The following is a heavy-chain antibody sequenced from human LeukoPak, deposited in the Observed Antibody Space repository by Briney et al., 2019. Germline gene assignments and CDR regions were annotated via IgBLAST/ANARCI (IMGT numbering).Heavy chain of an antibody. V-gene: IGHV4-38-2*01. CDR2: IYHSGST. CDR1: GYSISSGYY. CDR3: AQSESVSRSDY. D-gene: IGHD1-14*01. Sequence: PSETLSLTYAVSGYSISSGYYWGWIRQPPGKGLEWIGSIYHSGSTSYNPSLKSRVTISVDTSKNQFSLKLSSVTAADTAVYYCAQSESVSRSDYWGQGTLVTVSS. J-gene: IGHJ4*02.